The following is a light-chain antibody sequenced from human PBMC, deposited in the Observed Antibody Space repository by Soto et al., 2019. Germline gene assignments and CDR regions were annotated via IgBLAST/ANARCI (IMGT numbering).Light chain of an antibody. CDR1: SSNIGSNY. J-gene: IGLJ1*01. Sequence: QSVLTQPPSASGTPGQRVTISCSGSSSNIGSNYVYWYQQLPGTAPKLLIYRNNQRPSGVPDRSSGSKSGTSASLAISGLRSEDEADYYCAAWDDSLSALNYVFGNGTKVTVL. CDR2: RNN. CDR3: AAWDDSLSALNYV. V-gene: IGLV1-47*01.